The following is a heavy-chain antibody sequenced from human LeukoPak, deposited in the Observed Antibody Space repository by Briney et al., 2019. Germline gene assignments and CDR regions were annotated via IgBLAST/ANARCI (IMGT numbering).Heavy chain of an antibody. CDR2: IHYTGET. D-gene: IGHD3-10*01. Sequence: SQTLSLTCSVSGVSMSAYFWSWIRQPPGKGLEWLAFIHYTGETNYNPSLRSRLTISVDTSKNQFSLRLSSLTAADTAIYYCARDIYGSGYGYFDQWGQGALVTVSS. CDR3: ARDIYGSGYGYFDQ. J-gene: IGHJ4*02. V-gene: IGHV4-59*01. CDR1: GVSMSAYF.